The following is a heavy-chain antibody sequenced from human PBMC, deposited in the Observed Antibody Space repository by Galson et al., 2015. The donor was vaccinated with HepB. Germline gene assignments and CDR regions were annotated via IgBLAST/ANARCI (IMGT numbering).Heavy chain of an antibody. CDR2: INPGGSNT. Sequence: SLRLSCAASRFTFSSYAMSWVRQAPGKGLEWVSSINPGGSNTYYADSVKGRFTISRDNSKNTLYLQMSSLRAEDTAVYYCAKALFYRDYVPFDSWGQGTLVTVSS. CDR3: AKALFYRDYVPFDS. D-gene: IGHD4-17*01. V-gene: IGHV3-23*01. J-gene: IGHJ4*02. CDR1: RFTFSSYA.